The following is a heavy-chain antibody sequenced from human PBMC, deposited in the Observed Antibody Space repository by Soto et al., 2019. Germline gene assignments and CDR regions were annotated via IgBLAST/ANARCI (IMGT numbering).Heavy chain of an antibody. CDR1: GYTFTSYY. Sequence: ASVKVSCKASGYTFTSYYMHWVRQAPGQGLEWMGWISAYNGNTNYAQKLQGRVTMTTDTSTSTAYMELRSLRSDDTAVYYCARRFTVTWAFDIWGQGTMVTVSS. D-gene: IGHD4-17*01. CDR2: ISAYNGNT. CDR3: ARRFTVTWAFDI. V-gene: IGHV1-18*04. J-gene: IGHJ3*02.